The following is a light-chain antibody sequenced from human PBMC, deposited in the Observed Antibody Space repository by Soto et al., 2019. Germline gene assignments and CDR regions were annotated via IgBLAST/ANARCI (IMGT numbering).Light chain of an antibody. J-gene: IGLJ2*01. CDR3: CSYAGSSTLI. CDR1: RSDVESYNL. V-gene: IGLV2-23*01. CDR2: EGS. Sequence: QSALTQPASVSGSPGQSITISCTGIRSDVESYNLVSWYQQHPGKAPKLMIYEGSKRPSGVSNRFSGSKSGNTASLTISGLQAEDEADYYCCSYAGSSTLIFGGGTKLTVL.